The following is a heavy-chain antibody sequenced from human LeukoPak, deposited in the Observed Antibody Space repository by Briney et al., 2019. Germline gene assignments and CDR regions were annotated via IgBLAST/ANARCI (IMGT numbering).Heavy chain of an antibody. CDR3: ARVGLFWSGYYTTYYYYYMDV. J-gene: IGHJ6*03. CDR2: INPNSGGT. D-gene: IGHD3-3*01. V-gene: IGHV1-2*02. CDR1: GYTFTGYY. Sequence: ASVKVSCKASGYTFTGYYMHWVRQAPGQGLEWMGWINPNSGGTNYAQKFQGRVTMTRDTSISTAYMELSRLRSDDTAVYYCARVGLFWSGYYTTYYYYYMDVWGKGTTVTVSS.